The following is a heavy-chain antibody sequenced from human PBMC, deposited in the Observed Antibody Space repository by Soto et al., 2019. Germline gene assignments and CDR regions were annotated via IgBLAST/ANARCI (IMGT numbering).Heavy chain of an antibody. CDR1: GFTVSSNY. CDR3: ATCTVEGFYYYYYGMDV. V-gene: IGHV3-66*01. CDR2: IYSGGST. Sequence: GGSLRLSCAASGFTVSSNYMSWVRQAPGKGLEWVSVIYSGGSTYYADSVKGRFTISRDNSKNTLYLQMNSLRAEDTAVYYCATCTVEGFYYYYYGMDVWGQGTTVTVSS. J-gene: IGHJ6*02. D-gene: IGHD3-3*01.